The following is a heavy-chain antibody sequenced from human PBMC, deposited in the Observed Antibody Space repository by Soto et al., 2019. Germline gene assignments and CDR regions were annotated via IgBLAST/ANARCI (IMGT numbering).Heavy chain of an antibody. J-gene: IGHJ4*02. Sequence: ASVKVSCKASGYTFTSYAMHWVRQAPGQRLEWMGWINAGNGNTKYSQKFQGRVTITRDTSASTAYMELSSLRSEDTAVYYCARSSNYDILTGYHLDYWGQGTLVTVSS. CDR3: ARSSNYDILTGYHLDY. D-gene: IGHD3-9*01. V-gene: IGHV1-3*01. CDR2: INAGNGNT. CDR1: GYTFTSYA.